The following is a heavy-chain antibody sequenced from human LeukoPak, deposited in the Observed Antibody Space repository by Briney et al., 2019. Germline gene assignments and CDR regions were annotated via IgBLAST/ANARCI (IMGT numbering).Heavy chain of an antibody. J-gene: IGHJ4*02. CDR1: GFTLTTYT. Sequence: PGGSLRLSCVASGFTLTTYTMAWVRQAPGKGLEWVSLISRSATSIYYADSVKGRFTISRDNAKSSLFLQMNSLRAEDTAVYYCARARLTGGYNFYFDFGGQGMLVTVPS. D-gene: IGHD5-24*01. V-gene: IGHV3-21*01. CDR2: ISRSATSI. CDR3: ARARLTGGYNFYFDF.